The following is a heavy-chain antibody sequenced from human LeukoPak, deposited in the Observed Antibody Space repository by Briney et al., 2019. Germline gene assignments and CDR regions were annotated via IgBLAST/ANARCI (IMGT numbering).Heavy chain of an antibody. Sequence: PSETLSLTCTVSGDSIRDNYWSWIRQPPGKGLEWIGVIYNSGGTNYNASLKSRVTISVDTSKNQFSLKLNSVTAADTAVYYCARSSGWYWAFDYWGQGTLVTVSS. J-gene: IGHJ4*02. V-gene: IGHV4-59*01. CDR3: ARSSGWYWAFDY. D-gene: IGHD6-19*01. CDR2: IYNSGGT. CDR1: GDSIRDNY.